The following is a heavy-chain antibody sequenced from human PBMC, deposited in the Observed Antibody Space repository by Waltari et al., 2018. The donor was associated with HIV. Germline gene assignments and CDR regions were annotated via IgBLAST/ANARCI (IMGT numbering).Heavy chain of an antibody. CDR2: INHSGST. J-gene: IGHJ6*02. D-gene: IGHD4-4*01. CDR3: ARAYSNWGDYYYGMDV. CDR1: GGSFSGYY. V-gene: IGHV4-34*01. Sequence: QVQLQQWGAGLLKPSETLSLTCAVYGGSFSGYYWSWIRQPPGKGLEWIGEINHSGSTNYNPSLKSRVTISVDTSKNQFSLKLSSVTAADTAVYYCARAYSNWGDYYYGMDVWGQGTTVTVSS.